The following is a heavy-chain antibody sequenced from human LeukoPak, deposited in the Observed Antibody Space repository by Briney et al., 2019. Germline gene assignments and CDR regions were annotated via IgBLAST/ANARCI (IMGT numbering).Heavy chain of an antibody. D-gene: IGHD3-10*01. CDR1: GFTFSGSA. J-gene: IGHJ4*02. CDR2: IRSTANGYAT. V-gene: IGHV3-73*01. Sequence: PGGSLRLSCAASGFTFSGSALHWVRQASGKGLEWVGRIRSTANGYATAYAASVKGRFTISRDDSKNTAYLQMNSLRAEDTAVYYCANLGAGYSGYFDYWGQGTLVTVSS. CDR3: ANLGAGYSGYFDY.